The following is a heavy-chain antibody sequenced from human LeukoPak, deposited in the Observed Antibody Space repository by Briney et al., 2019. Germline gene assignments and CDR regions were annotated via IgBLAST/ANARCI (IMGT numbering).Heavy chain of an antibody. CDR1: GFIFSNNG. J-gene: IGHJ4*02. Sequence: GGSLRLSCAASGFIFSNNGMSWVRQAPGKGLEWVSGITGSGGSTSYAGGSTYYADSLKGRFTISRDNSKNTLYLQMNSLRAEDTAVYYCAKRNAGTKFHLPYYFDYWGQGTLVTVSS. D-gene: IGHD2-8*01. CDR2: ITGSGGSTSYAGGST. CDR3: AKRNAGTKFHLPYYFDY. V-gene: IGHV3-23*01.